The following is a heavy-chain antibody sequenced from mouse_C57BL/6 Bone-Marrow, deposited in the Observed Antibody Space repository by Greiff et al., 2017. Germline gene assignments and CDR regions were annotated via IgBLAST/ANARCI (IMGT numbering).Heavy chain of an antibody. J-gene: IGHJ2*01. Sequence: QVQLQQPGAELVMPGASVKLSCKASGYTFTSYWMHWVKQRPGQGLEWIGEIDPSDSYTNYNQKFKGKSTLTVDKSSSTVYMQRSSLTSEDSAVYYCARRDWDGDYWGQGTTLTVPS. CDR2: IDPSDSYT. CDR3: ARRDWDGDY. V-gene: IGHV1-69*01. CDR1: GYTFTSYW. D-gene: IGHD4-1*01.